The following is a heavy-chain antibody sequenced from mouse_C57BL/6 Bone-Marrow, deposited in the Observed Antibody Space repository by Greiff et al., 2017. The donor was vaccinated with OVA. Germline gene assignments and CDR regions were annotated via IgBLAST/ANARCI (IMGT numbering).Heavy chain of an antibody. J-gene: IGHJ3*01. D-gene: IGHD2-3*01. CDR2: IYPGSGNT. Sequence: VHLVESGAELVRPGASVKLSCKASGYTFTDYYINWVKQRPGQGLEWIARIYPGSGNTYYNEKFKGKATLTAEKSSSTAYMQLSSLTSEDSAVYFCARQDGYWFAYWGQGTLVTVSA. V-gene: IGHV1-76*01. CDR1: GYTFTDYY. CDR3: ARQDGYWFAY.